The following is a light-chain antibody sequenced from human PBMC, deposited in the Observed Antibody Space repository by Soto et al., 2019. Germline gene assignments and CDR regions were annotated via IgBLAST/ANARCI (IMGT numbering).Light chain of an antibody. CDR3: CSSAGSSTDVV. Sequence: QSALTQPASVSGSPGQSITISCTGTSSDVGSYNLVSWYQQHPGKAPKLMIYEGRKRPSGVSNRFSGSKSGNTASLTISGLQAEDEADYHCCSSAGSSTDVVFGGGTKLTVL. V-gene: IGLV2-23*01. J-gene: IGLJ2*01. CDR2: EGR. CDR1: SSDVGSYNL.